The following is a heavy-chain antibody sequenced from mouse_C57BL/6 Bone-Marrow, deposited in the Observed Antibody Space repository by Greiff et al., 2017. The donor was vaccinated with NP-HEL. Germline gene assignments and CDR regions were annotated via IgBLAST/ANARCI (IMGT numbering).Heavy chain of an antibody. D-gene: IGHD3-2*02. CDR3: ARKATAQATGNYFDY. CDR2: ISSGSSTI. V-gene: IGHV5-17*01. Sequence: EVQLVESGGGLVKPGGSLKLSCAASGFTFRDYGMHWVRQAPEKGLEWVAYISSGSSTIYYADTVKGRFTISRDNAKNTLFLQMTSLRSEDTAMYYCARKATAQATGNYFDYWGQGTTLTVAS. CDR1: GFTFRDYG. J-gene: IGHJ2*01.